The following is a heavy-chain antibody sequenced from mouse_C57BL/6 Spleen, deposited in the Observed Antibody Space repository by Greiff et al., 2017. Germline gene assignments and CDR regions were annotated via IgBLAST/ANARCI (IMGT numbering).Heavy chain of an antibody. D-gene: IGHD2-3*01. CDR1: GYTFTSYW. CDR2: IYPGSGST. V-gene: IGHV1-55*01. Sequence: QVQLQQPGAELVKPGASVKMSCKASGYTFTSYWITWVKQRPGQGLEWIGEIYPGSGSTNYNEKFKSKATLTVDTSSSTAYMQLSSLTSEDSAVYYCARVDAEYFDVWGTGTTVTVSS. CDR3: ARVDAEYFDV. J-gene: IGHJ1*03.